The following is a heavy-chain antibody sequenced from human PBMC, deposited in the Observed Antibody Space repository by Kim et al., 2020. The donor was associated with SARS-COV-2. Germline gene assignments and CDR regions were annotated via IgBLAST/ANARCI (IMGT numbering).Heavy chain of an antibody. V-gene: IGHV4-39*01. CDR3: ARQISAYGGELFETTVAFDI. CDR1: GGSISSSSYY. J-gene: IGHJ3*02. D-gene: IGHD4-17*01. CDR2: IYYSGST. Sequence: SETLSLTCTVSGGSISSSSYYWGWIRQPPGKGLEWIGSIYYSGSTYYNPSLKSRVTISVDTSKNQFSLKLGSVTAADTAVYYCARQISAYGGELFETTVAFDIWGQGTMVTVSS.